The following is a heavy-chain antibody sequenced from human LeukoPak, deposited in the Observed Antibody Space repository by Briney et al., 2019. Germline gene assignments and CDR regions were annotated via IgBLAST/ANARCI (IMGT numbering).Heavy chain of an antibody. CDR3: ARRRVSTSDSDY. CDR2: IYY. D-gene: IGHD6-6*01. Sequence: PSETLSLTCAVSGGSISNSNYYWGWIRQPPGKGLEWIGVIYYNPSLKSRVTISIDTSKNQFSLRLSSVTAEDTAVYYCARRRVSTSDSDYWGQGTLVVVSS. V-gene: IGHV4-39*01. CDR1: GGSISNSNYY. J-gene: IGHJ4*02.